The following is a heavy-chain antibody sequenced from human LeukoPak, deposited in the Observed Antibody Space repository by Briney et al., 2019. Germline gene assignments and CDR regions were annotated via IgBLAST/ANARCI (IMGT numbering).Heavy chain of an antibody. Sequence: SETLSLTCTGSGDSITSYRWNWIRQPPGKGLEWIGHLFYSGDTNYNPSLKSRVNIFLDTSKNQFSLELNSVTVADTAVYYCARSGRTYYGSGSYSPSDTWGHGTLVIVSS. D-gene: IGHD3-10*01. CDR1: GDSITSYR. CDR3: ARSGRTYYGSGSYSPSDT. CDR2: LFYSGDT. V-gene: IGHV4-59*01. J-gene: IGHJ5*01.